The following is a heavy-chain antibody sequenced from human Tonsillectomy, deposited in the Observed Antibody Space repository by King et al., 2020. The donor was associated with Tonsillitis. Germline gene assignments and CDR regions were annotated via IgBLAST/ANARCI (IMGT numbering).Heavy chain of an antibody. CDR1: GFTFSNFL. Sequence: EVQLVESGGGLVQPGESLRLSCAASGFTFSNFLMTWVRQAPGKGLEWVSSISGGGDKTFYADSVRGRFTVSRDDSKNTLYLQMNSLRAEDTALYYCAKGPATDLDHWGQGTLVTVSS. D-gene: IGHD2-2*01. CDR3: AKGPATDLDH. CDR2: ISGGGDKT. V-gene: IGHV3-23*04. J-gene: IGHJ4*02.